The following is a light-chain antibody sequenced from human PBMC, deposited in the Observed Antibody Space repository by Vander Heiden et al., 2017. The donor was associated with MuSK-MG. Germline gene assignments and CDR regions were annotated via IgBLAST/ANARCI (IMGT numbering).Light chain of an antibody. CDR2: QAS. CDR3: QQDNSASIT. V-gene: IGKV1-5*03. Sequence: DIQMTQSPSSLSASVGDRVSLTCRASQSISRWLAWYQQRPGEAPRLLIYQASTLHSGVPSRFSGSGSGTHFTLTISSLQPEDFGTYYCQQDNSASITFGQGTRLDIK. CDR1: QSISRW. J-gene: IGKJ5*01.